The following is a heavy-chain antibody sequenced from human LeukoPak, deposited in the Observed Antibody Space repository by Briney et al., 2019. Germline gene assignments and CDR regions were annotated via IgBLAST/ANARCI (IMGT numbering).Heavy chain of an antibody. CDR2: ISWNSGSI. J-gene: IGHJ6*02. V-gene: IGHV3-9*01. Sequence: GRSLRLSYAASGFTFDDYAMHWVRQAPGKGLEWVSGISWNSGSIGYADSVKGRFTISRDNAKNSLYLQMNSLRAEDTALYYCAKDPRSYYYYGMDVWGQGTTVTVSS. CDR1: GFTFDDYA. D-gene: IGHD6-19*01. CDR3: AKDPRSYYYYGMDV.